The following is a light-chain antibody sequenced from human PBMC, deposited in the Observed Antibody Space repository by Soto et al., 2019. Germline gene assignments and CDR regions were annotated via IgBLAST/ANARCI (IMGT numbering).Light chain of an antibody. CDR3: QQYNSYPCT. Sequence: DIQMTQSPSTLSASVGDRVTITCRASQSISSWLAWYQQKPGKSPKLLIYKASSLESGVPSRFSGSGSGTEFTLTISSLQPDDFETYYCQQYNSYPCTFGQGTNVEIK. CDR1: QSISSW. CDR2: KAS. J-gene: IGKJ1*01. V-gene: IGKV1-5*03.